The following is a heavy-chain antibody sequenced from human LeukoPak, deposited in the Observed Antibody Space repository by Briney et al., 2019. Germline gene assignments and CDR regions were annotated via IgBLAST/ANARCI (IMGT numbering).Heavy chain of an antibody. CDR3: ARGLCGGDCYDY. CDR1: GFTFSSYH. J-gene: IGHJ4*02. CDR2: ISSNSDYI. V-gene: IGHV3-21*01. Sequence: GGSLRLSCAASGFTFSSYHINWVRQAPGKGLEWVSSISSNSDYIYYADSVKGRFTISRDNAKNSLYLQMNSLRAEDTAVYYCARGLCGGDCYDYWGQGTLVTVSS. D-gene: IGHD2-21*01.